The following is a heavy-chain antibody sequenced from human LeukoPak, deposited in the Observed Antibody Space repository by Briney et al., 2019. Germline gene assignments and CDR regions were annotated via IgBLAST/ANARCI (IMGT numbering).Heavy chain of an antibody. D-gene: IGHD3-22*01. J-gene: IGHJ5*02. CDR3: ARQVRGDSSGCRWFDP. Sequence: SETLTLSCSVSGGSISSYCMSWSRQPPGKGLEWIGYIYYSGSTNYNPSPKSRVTISVYTSKNQFSLKLSSVTAADTAVYYCARQVRGDSSGCRWFDPGGQGTLVTVSS. CDR2: IYYSGST. CDR1: GGSISSYC. V-gene: IGHV4-59*08.